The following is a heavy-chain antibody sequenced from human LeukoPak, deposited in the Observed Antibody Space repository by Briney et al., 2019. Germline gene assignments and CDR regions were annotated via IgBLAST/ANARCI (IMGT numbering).Heavy chain of an antibody. D-gene: IGHD1-1*01. CDR3: ASSQLGDDAFDI. Sequence: GGSLRLSCTASGFTFSSFDMHWVRQAPGKGLEWVAVISYDGSNKYYADSVKGRFTISRDNSKNTLYLQMNSLRAEDTAVYYCASSQLGDDAFDIWGQGTMVTVSS. J-gene: IGHJ3*02. CDR2: ISYDGSNK. CDR1: GFTFSSFD. V-gene: IGHV3-30*19.